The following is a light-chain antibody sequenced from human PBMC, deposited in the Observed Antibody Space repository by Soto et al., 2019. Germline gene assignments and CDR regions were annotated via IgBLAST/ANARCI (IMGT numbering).Light chain of an antibody. V-gene: IGLV6-57*03. CDR1: SGSIASNY. CDR3: QSYDSSIFYV. J-gene: IGLJ1*01. CDR2: EDN. Sequence: NFMLTQPHSVSESPGKTVTISCTRSSGSIASNYVQWYQQRPGSAPTTVIYEDNQRPSGVPDRFSGSIDSSSNSASLTISGLKTEDEADYYCQSYDSSIFYVFGTGTKLTV.